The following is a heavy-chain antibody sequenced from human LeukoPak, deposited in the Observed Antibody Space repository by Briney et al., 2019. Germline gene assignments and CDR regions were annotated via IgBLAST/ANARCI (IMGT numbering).Heavy chain of an antibody. Sequence: GGSLRLSCAASGFTFSSYAMSWVRQAPGKGLEWASAISGSGGSTYYADSVKGRFTISRDNSKNTLYLQMNSLRAEDTAVYYCAKGDSGSYYRIYYYYGMDVWGQGTTVTVSS. D-gene: IGHD1-26*01. CDR2: ISGSGGST. J-gene: IGHJ6*02. CDR3: AKGDSGSYYRIYYYYGMDV. V-gene: IGHV3-23*01. CDR1: GFTFSSYA.